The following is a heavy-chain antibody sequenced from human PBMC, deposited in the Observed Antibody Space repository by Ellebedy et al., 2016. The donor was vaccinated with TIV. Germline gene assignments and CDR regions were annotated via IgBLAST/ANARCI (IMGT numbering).Heavy chain of an antibody. CDR1: GGSISSGGYY. V-gene: IGHV4-39*01. CDR2: IFDTGDT. CDR3: ARSLLIFSFDKCYFDL. J-gene: IGHJ2*01. Sequence: SETLSLTCTVSGGSISSGGYYWSWIRQSPGKGLEWIGNIFDTGDTYYNPSLKSRVTIPVDTSKNQFSLKLSSVTAADTAVFYCARSLLIFSFDKCYFDLWGRGTLVTVSS. D-gene: IGHD3/OR15-3a*01.